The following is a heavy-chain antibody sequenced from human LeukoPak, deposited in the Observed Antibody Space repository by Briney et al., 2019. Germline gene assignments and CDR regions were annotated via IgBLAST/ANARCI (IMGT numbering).Heavy chain of an antibody. Sequence: GGSLRLSCSASGFIFYSYAMHWVRQAPGRGLEYVAAITSSGSSTFHANSVKGRFTISRDDSKNTLYLQMGSLRPEDMAVYFCTRGPGYDYVWGTYRADYWGQGTLVTVSS. D-gene: IGHD3-16*02. V-gene: IGHV3-64*01. CDR1: GFIFYSYA. J-gene: IGHJ4*02. CDR2: ITSSGSST. CDR3: TRGPGYDYVWGTYRADY.